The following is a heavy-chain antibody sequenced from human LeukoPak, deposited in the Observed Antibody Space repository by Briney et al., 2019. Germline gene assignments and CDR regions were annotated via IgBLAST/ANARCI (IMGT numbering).Heavy chain of an antibody. Sequence: GSVKDSCKASGYTFTGYYMHWVRQAPGQGLEWMGWINPNSGCTNYAQQFQGRVTMARDTSISTAYMELSRLRSDDTAVYYCARDLPTGGDIFDYWGQGTLVTGSS. D-gene: IGHD2-21*01. CDR1: GYTFTGYY. CDR2: INPNSGCT. CDR3: ARDLPTGGDIFDY. V-gene: IGHV1-2*02. J-gene: IGHJ4*02.